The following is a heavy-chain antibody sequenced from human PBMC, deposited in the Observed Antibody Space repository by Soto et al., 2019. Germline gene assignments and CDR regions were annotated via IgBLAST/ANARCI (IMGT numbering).Heavy chain of an antibody. CDR2: NKSKGSGETT. J-gene: IGHJ6*01. V-gene: IGHV3-15*07. CDR3: SNHRGPSGSFYYGLEV. Sequence: QVVESGGGFVTPGTSVRLSCVGSGFDFTAAWMNWVRQAPGTGLEWVGRNKSKGSGETTDYSAPVKGRFTILRDDSKNTVYLQMTSLKTEDTAVYYCSNHRGPSGSFYYGLEVWGQGATVTVTS. D-gene: IGHD3-10*01. CDR1: GFDFTAAW.